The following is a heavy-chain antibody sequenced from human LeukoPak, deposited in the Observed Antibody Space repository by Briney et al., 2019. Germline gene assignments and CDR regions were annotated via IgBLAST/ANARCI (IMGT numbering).Heavy chain of an antibody. CDR3: AKASTYYYGSGSYYYVY. CDR2: ISGSGGST. D-gene: IGHD3-10*01. J-gene: IGHJ4*02. CDR1: GFTFSSYA. Sequence: GGSLRLSCAASGFTFSSYAMSWVRQAPGKGLEWVSAISGSGGSTYYADSVKGRFTIPRDNSKNTLYLQMNSLRAEDTAVYYCAKASTYYYGSGSYYYVYWGQGTLVTVSS. V-gene: IGHV3-23*01.